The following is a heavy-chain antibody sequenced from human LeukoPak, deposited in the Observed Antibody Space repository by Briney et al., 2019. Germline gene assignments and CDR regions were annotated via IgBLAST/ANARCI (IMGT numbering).Heavy chain of an antibody. V-gene: IGHV4-61*09. J-gene: IGHJ6*03. CDR2: IYTSGSS. Sequence: SQTLSLTCSVSGGSTSSGSYYWSWIRQPAGKGLEWIGHIYTSGSSNYNPSLKSRVATSVDTSKNQFSLRLSSVTAADTAVYYCARAPGRGANYYYYMDVWGKGTTVTISS. D-gene: IGHD2-15*01. CDR1: GGSTSSGSYY. CDR3: ARAPGRGANYYYYMDV.